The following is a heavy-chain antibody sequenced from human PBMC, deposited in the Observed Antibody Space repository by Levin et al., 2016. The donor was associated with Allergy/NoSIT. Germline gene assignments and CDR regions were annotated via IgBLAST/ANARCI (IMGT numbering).Heavy chain of an antibody. Sequence: LSLTCAASGFTFSSYAMSWVRQAPGKGLEWVAVISYDGSNKYYADSVKGRFTISRDNSKNTLYLQMNSLRAEDTAVYYCASMLESRITSGYYTAVAVGVWGQGTLVTVSS. D-gene: IGHD3-3*01. CDR2: ISYDGSNK. CDR1: GFTFSSYA. CDR3: ASMLESRITSGYYTAVAVGV. J-gene: IGHJ4*02. V-gene: IGHV3-30-3*01.